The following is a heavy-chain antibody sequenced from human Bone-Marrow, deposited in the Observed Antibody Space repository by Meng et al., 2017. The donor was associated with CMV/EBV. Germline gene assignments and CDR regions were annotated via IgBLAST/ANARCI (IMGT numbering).Heavy chain of an antibody. J-gene: IGHJ5*02. D-gene: IGHD2-2*01. Sequence: SETLSLTCTVSGYSISSGYYWGWIRQPPGKGLEWIGSIYHSGSTYYNPSLRSRLTMSVDTSKNQFSLKLSSVTATDTAVYYCARTMVVIVPAARNGGWFDPWGQGTLVTVSS. CDR1: GYSISSGYY. CDR3: ARTMVVIVPAARNGGWFDP. CDR2: IYHSGST. V-gene: IGHV4-38-2*02.